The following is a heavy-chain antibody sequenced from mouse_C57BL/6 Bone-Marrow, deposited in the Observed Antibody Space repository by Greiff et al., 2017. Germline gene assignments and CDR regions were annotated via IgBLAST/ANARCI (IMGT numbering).Heavy chain of an antibody. Sequence: QVQLQQSGPSLVQPSQSLSITCTVSGFSLTSYGVHWVRQSPGKGLEWLGVIWSGGSTDYNAAFISRLSTSKDNSTSQVFFKMNSLQADDAAIYYCARDWPYYYWSSDWYFDVWGTGTTVTVSS. D-gene: IGHD1-1*01. J-gene: IGHJ1*03. CDR3: ARDWPYYYWSSDWYFDV. V-gene: IGHV2-2*01. CDR1: GFSLTSYG. CDR2: IWSGGST.